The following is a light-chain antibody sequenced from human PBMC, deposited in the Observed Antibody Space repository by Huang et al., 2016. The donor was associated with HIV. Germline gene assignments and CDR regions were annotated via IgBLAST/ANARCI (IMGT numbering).Light chain of an antibody. CDR3: QQYDNWPLT. Sequence: ERVMTQSPATVSLSPGERATLSCRARLSVSNNLSWYQQRPGQAPGLLIYGAYTRATGSPARFSGGGSGSEFTLTISSLQSEDFAVYYCQQYDNWPLTFGGGTKVQIK. J-gene: IGKJ4*01. CDR1: LSVSNN. V-gene: IGKV3-15*01. CDR2: GAY.